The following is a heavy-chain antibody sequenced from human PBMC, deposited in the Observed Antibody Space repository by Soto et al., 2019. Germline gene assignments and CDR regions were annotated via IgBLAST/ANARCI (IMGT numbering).Heavy chain of an antibody. CDR1: GFTFSDYA. Sequence: PGGSLRLSCAASGFTFSDYAMHWVRQAPGKGLEWVAVVSHDGRNTYYADSVKGRFTISRDSSKNTVSLEMTSLRAEDTAVYYCAKGGRQWLVTSDFNYWGQGA. J-gene: IGHJ4*02. V-gene: IGHV3-30*18. D-gene: IGHD6-19*01. CDR3: AKGGRQWLVTSDFNY. CDR2: VSHDGRNT.